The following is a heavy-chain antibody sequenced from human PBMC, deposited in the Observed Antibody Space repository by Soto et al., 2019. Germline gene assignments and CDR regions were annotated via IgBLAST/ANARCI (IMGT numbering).Heavy chain of an antibody. CDR3: AHRRDSGGWSDFQH. Sequence: QITLKESGPTVVKPTQTLMLTCTFSGFSFSTSGVGVGWIRQPPGKALEWLALIYWDDDKRYSPSLKSRLTITKDTSKNQVVLTMTNMDPVDTATYYCAHRRDSGGWSDFQHWGQGTLVIVSS. CDR1: GFSFSTSGVG. CDR2: IYWDDDK. D-gene: IGHD6-19*01. J-gene: IGHJ1*01. V-gene: IGHV2-5*02.